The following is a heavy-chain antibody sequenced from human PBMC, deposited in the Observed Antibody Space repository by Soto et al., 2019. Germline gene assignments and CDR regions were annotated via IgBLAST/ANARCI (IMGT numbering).Heavy chain of an antibody. CDR2: IYYSGST. D-gene: IGHD3-16*01. Sequence: SETLSLTCTVSGGSTSSGEYYWSWIRQPPGKGLEWIGYIYYSGSTYYNPSLKSRVTISVDTSKNQFSLKLSSVTAADTAVYYCACPQDDGGFDYWGQGTLVTVSS. CDR1: GGSTSSGEYY. J-gene: IGHJ4*02. V-gene: IGHV4-30-4*01. CDR3: ACPQDDGGFDY.